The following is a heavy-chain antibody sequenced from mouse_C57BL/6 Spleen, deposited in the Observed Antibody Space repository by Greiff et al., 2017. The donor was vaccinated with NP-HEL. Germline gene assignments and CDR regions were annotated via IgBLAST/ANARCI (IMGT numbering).Heavy chain of an antibody. CDR1: GYTFTSYW. CDR2: IYPGSGST. Sequence: QVQLQQPGAELVKPGASVKMSCTASGYTFTSYWITWVKQRPGQGLEWIGDIYPGSGSTNYNEKFKSKATLTVDTSSSTAYMQLSSLTSEDSAVYYCARRYYGSQAWFAYGGQGTLVTVSA. CDR3: ARRYYGSQAWFAY. J-gene: IGHJ3*01. D-gene: IGHD1-1*01. V-gene: IGHV1-55*01.